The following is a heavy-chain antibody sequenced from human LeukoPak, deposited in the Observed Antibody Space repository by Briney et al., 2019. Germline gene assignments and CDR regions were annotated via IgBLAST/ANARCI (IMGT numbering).Heavy chain of an antibody. CDR3: ARDSRDVRFDY. V-gene: IGHV3-21*01. J-gene: IGHJ4*02. CDR1: GFTFSSYS. Sequence: GRSLRLSCAASGFTFSSYSMNWVRQAPGKGLEWVSSISSSSSYIYYADSVKGRFTISRDNAKNSLYLQMNSLRAEDTAVYYCARDSRDVRFDYWGQGTLVTVSS. CDR2: ISSSSSYI.